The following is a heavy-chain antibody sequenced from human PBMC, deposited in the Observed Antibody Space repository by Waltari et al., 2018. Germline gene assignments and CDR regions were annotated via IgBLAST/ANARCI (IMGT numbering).Heavy chain of an antibody. Sequence: QVQLQESGPGLVKPSQTLSLTCTVSGGSISRGSYYWSWIRQPAGKGRDWIGRIYTRGSTNYHPSLKSRVTIAVDTSKNQFSLKLSSVTAADTAVYYCARFHRARNGGGSISGMDVWGQGTTVTVSS. V-gene: IGHV4-61*02. CDR1: GGSISRGSYY. J-gene: IGHJ6*02. CDR2: IYTRGST. CDR3: ARFHRARNGGGSISGMDV. D-gene: IGHD2-15*01.